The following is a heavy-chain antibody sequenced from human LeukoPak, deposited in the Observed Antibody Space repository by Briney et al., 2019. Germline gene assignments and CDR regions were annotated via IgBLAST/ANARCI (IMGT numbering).Heavy chain of an antibody. J-gene: IGHJ4*02. CDR3: ARDGGYYDILTGTPTDY. Sequence: GASAKVSCKASGYTFTSYGISWVRQAPGQGLEWMGWISAYNGNTNYAQKLQGRVTMTTDTSTSTAYMELRSLRSDDTAVYYCARDGGYYDILTGTPTDYWGQGTLVTVSS. CDR2: ISAYNGNT. CDR1: GYTFTSYG. V-gene: IGHV1-18*01. D-gene: IGHD3-9*01.